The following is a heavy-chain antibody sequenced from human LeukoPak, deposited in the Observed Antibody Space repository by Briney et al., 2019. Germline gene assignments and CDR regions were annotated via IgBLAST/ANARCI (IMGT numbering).Heavy chain of an antibody. D-gene: IGHD2-15*01. V-gene: IGHV3-7*03. CDR1: GFTFSNFW. CDR2: IKEDGSGK. Sequence: GGSLRLSCVTSGFTFSNFWMSWVRQAPGKGLEWVANIKEDGSGKYYVDSVKGRFTISRDNAKNSLYLQMNSLRAEDTAMYYLAKFWESVVGAALLDAFDIWGRGTMVTASS. CDR3: AKFWESVVGAALLDAFDI. J-gene: IGHJ3*02.